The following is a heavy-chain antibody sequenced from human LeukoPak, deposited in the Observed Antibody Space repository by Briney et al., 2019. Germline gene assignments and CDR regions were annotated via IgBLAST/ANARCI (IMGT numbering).Heavy chain of an antibody. J-gene: IGHJ6*03. V-gene: IGHV3-30*02. CDR3: AKDGGGYYPYYYYYMDV. Sequence: GGSLRLSCAASRFTFSSYGMHWVRQAPGKGLEWVAFIRYDGRNKYYADSVKGRFTISRDNSQNTLYLQMNSLRAEDTAVYYCAKDGGGYYPYYYYYMDVWGKGTTVTISS. CDR1: RFTFSSYG. CDR2: IRYDGRNK. D-gene: IGHD3-22*01.